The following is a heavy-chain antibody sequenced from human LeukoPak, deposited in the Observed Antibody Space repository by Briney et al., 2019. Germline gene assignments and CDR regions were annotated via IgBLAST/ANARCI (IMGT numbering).Heavy chain of an antibody. CDR2: ISYDGSNK. V-gene: IGHV3-30-3*01. Sequence: GRSLRLSCAASGFTFSNYPMHWVRRAPGKGLEWVAVISYDGSNKYYADSVKGRFTISRDNSKHTLNLETDSLRTEDTAVYYCARGGAVGAINSFDYWGQGTLVTVSS. CDR1: GFTFSNYP. D-gene: IGHD1-26*01. CDR3: ARGGAVGAINSFDY. J-gene: IGHJ4*02.